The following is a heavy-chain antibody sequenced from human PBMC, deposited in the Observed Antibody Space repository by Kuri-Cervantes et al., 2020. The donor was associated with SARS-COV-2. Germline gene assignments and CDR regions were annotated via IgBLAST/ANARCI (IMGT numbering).Heavy chain of an antibody. CDR1: GFSFSSLP. CDR3: TRAGITGTTFYFDY. CDR2: ISSDGNNR. V-gene: IGHV3-30*03. Sequence: GESLKISCAASGFSFSSLPMHWVRHAPGKGLQWVARISSDGNNRYHVDFVKSRFTISRDNSKNTLYLQMNSLRAEDTAVYYCTRAGITGTTFYFDYWGQGTLVTVSS. D-gene: IGHD1-7*01. J-gene: IGHJ4*02.